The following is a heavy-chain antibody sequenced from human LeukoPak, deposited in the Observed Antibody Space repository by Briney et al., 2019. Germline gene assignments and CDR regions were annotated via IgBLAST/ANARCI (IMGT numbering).Heavy chain of an antibody. V-gene: IGHV4-4*02. CDR3: AVGSVVGTYIDY. D-gene: IGHD6-19*01. CDR1: GASISSSNW. Sequence: PSETLSLTCAVSGASISSSNWWSWVRQPPGKGLEWIGEIYHSGSTNYNPSLKSRVTISIDKSKNQFSLKLSSVTAADTAVYYCAVGSVVGTYIDYWGQGALVTVSS. J-gene: IGHJ4*02. CDR2: IYHSGST.